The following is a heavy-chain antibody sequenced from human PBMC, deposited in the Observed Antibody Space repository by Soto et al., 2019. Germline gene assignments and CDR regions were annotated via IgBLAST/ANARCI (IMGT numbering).Heavy chain of an antibody. J-gene: IGHJ6*04. V-gene: IGHV3-23*01. CDR1: GFTFSSYA. CDR3: AKGDTYYDFWSGYYGDGYYYYGMDV. D-gene: IGHD3-3*01. CDR2: ISGSGGST. Sequence: PGGSLRLSCAASGFTFSSYAMSWVRQAPGKGLEWVSAISGSGGSTYYADSVKGRFTISRDNSKNTLYLQMDSLRAEDTAVYYCAKGDTYYDFWSGYYGDGYYYYGMDVWGKGPTVTVSS.